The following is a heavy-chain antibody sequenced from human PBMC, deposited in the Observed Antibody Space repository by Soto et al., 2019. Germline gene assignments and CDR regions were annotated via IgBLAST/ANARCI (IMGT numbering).Heavy chain of an antibody. V-gene: IGHV3-48*01. CDR3: GRSGDYRLDC. D-gene: IGHD2-15*01. J-gene: IGHJ4*02. CDR1: GFTFSNHN. CDR2: ISTSGSSR. Sequence: EVQLVESGGGLVQPGGSLRLSCAASGFTFSNHNMNWVRQAPGKGLEWISYISTSGSSRYYADSVKGRFTISRDNAKNSLYLQMNSLRAEDTAVYYCGRSGDYRLDCWGQGTLVTVSS.